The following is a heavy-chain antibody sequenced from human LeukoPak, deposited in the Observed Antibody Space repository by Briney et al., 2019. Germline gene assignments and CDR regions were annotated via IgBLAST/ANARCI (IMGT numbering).Heavy chain of an antibody. J-gene: IGHJ4*02. CDR2: ISYDGSNK. CDR1: GFTFSSYG. V-gene: IGHV3-30*03. CDR3: GTVPPSEGVAGKGSFDY. D-gene: IGHD6-19*01. Sequence: HPGGSLRLSCAASGFTFSSYGMHWVHQAPGKGLEWVAVISYDGSNKYYADSVKGRFTISRDNSKNTLYLQMNSLRAEDTAVYYCGTVPPSEGVAGKGSFDYWGQGTLVTVSS.